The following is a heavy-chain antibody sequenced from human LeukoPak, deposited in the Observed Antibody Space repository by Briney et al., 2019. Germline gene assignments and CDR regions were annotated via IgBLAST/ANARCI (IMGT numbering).Heavy chain of an antibody. CDR1: GGSFSSYY. Sequence: SETLSLTCAVYGGSFSSYYWSWIRQPPGKGLEWIGYIYYSGSTNYNPSLKSRVTISVDTSKNQFSLKLSSVTAADTAVYYCARATKNVLLWFGELFIDYWGQGTLVTVSS. CDR2: IYYSGST. CDR3: ARATKNVLLWFGELFIDY. J-gene: IGHJ4*02. V-gene: IGHV4-59*01. D-gene: IGHD3-10*01.